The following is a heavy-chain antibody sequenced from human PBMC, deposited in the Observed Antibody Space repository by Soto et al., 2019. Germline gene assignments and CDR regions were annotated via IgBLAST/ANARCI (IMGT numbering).Heavy chain of an antibody. Sequence: PSETLSLTCTVSGGSVSSGSYYWSWIRQPPGKGLEWIGYIYYSGSTNYNPSLKSRVTISVDTSKNQFSLKLSSVTAADTAVYYCARGMDYYGSGSDFDYWGQGTLVTVSS. CDR2: IYYSGST. CDR3: ARGMDYYGSGSDFDY. CDR1: GGSVSSGSYY. D-gene: IGHD3-10*01. J-gene: IGHJ4*02. V-gene: IGHV4-61*01.